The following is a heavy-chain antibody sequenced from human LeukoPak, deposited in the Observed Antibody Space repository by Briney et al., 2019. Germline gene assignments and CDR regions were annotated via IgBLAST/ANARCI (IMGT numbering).Heavy chain of an antibody. J-gene: IGHJ4*02. CDR2: IRYDGSTE. Sequence: PGGSLRLSCVASGFTFSSYGMHWVRQAPGKGLEWVAVIRYDGSTEYYADSVKGRFTISRDNFKNTLHLQMSSLRAEDTAVYYCARVGGHDSRGYYYVEDYWGQGTLVTVSS. CDR3: ARVGGHDSRGYYYVEDY. CDR1: GFTFSSYG. V-gene: IGHV3-33*01. D-gene: IGHD3-22*01.